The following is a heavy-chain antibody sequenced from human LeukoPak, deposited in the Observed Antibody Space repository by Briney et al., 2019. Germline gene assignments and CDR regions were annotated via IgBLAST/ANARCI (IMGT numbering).Heavy chain of an antibody. CDR3: AAWTDRGYSY. V-gene: IGHV3-7*01. Sequence: PGGSQRLSCTASGFTFSRSWMNWIRQAPGKGLEWVANINPDGDGMRFVDSVKGRFTMSRDNAQSSLHLQMNSLRVEDTAFYYCAAWTDRGYSYWGQGVLVTVSS. CDR1: GFTFSRSW. CDR2: INPDGDGM. D-gene: IGHD5-12*01. J-gene: IGHJ4*02.